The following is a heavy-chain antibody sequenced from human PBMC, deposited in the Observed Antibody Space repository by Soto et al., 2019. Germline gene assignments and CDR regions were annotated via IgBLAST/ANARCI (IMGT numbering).Heavy chain of an antibody. D-gene: IGHD6-19*01. V-gene: IGHV1-18*01. J-gene: IGHJ3*02. CDR2: ISAYNGNT. CDR1: GYTFTSYG. Sequence: ASVKVSCKASGYTFTSYGISWVRQAPGQGLEWMGWISAYNGNTNYAQKLQGRVTMTTDTSTSTAYMELRSLRSDDTAVYYCAGGVSSGGWYEDALDSWDRGTMVTVAS. CDR3: AGGVSSGGWYEDALDS.